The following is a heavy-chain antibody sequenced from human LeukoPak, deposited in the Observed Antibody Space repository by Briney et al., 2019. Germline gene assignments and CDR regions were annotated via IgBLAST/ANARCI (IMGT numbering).Heavy chain of an antibody. Sequence: AGSLRLSCAASGFTFSSYAMSWARQAPGKGLEWVSTISDSGGSTYYADSVKGRFTISRDNSKNTLYLQMNSLRAEDTALYYCATHRWDGDGYNMPFDYWGQGTLVTVSS. D-gene: IGHD5-24*01. J-gene: IGHJ4*02. CDR1: GFTFSSYA. CDR3: ATHRWDGDGYNMPFDY. CDR2: ISDSGGST. V-gene: IGHV3-23*01.